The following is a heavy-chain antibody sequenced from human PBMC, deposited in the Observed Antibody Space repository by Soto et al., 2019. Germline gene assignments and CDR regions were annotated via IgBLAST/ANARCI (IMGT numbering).Heavy chain of an antibody. Sequence: ASGKVSCKASGYTFTSYYMHWVRQAPGQGLEWMGIINPSGGSTSYAQKFQGRVTMTRDTSTSTVYMELSSLRSEDTAVYYCARASMAAAGRDYYYYYGMDVWGQGTTVTVSS. CDR3: ARASMAAAGRDYYYYYGMDV. V-gene: IGHV1-46*01. J-gene: IGHJ6*02. D-gene: IGHD6-13*01. CDR1: GYTFTSYY. CDR2: INPSGGST.